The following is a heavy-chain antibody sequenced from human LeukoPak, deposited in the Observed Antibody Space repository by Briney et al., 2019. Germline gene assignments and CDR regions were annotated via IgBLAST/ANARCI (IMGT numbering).Heavy chain of an antibody. Sequence: ASVKVSRKTSGYTFTGYYVHWVRQAPGQGLEWMGWINPNSGDTNYAQKFQGRVTMTRATSISTAYMELSRLRSDDTAVYYCAKGLPYGMDVWGQGTTVTVSS. CDR3: AKGLPYGMDV. V-gene: IGHV1-2*02. CDR1: GYTFTGYY. J-gene: IGHJ6*02. CDR2: INPNSGDT.